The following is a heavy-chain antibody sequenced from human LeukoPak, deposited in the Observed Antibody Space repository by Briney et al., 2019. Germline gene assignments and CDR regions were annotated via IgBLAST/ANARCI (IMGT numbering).Heavy chain of an antibody. J-gene: IGHJ4*02. CDR2: ISAYNGNT. CDR3: ARDGFDRGQGYFDY. Sequence: ASVKVSCKASGYTFTSYGISWVRQAPGQGLEWMGWISAYNGNTNYAQKLQGRVAMTTDTSTSTAYMELRSLRSDDTAVYYCARDGFDRGQGYFDYWGQGTLVTVSS. V-gene: IGHV1-18*01. D-gene: IGHD3-10*01. CDR1: GYTFTSYG.